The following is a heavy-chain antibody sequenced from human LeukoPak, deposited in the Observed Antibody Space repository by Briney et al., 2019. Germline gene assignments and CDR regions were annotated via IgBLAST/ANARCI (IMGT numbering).Heavy chain of an antibody. V-gene: IGHV3-7*01. CDR2: IKQDGSLK. CDR1: GFTFSSYW. J-gene: IGHJ4*02. CDR3: AKPTRGSGSFLIDF. D-gene: IGHD1-26*01. Sequence: PGGSLRLSCAASGFTFSSYWMSWVRQAPGKGLEWVANIKQDGSLKYYVDSVKGRFTISRDNAQNSLFLQMNSLRAEDTAVYYCAKPTRGSGSFLIDFWGQGTLVTVSS.